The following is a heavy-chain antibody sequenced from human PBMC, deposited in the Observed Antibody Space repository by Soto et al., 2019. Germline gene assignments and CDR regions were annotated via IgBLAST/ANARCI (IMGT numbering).Heavy chain of an antibody. CDR1: GFTFSSYA. Sequence: GSLRRSCAASGFTFSSYAMSWVRQAPGKGLEWVSAISGSGGSTYYADSVKGRFTISRDNSKNTLYLQMNSLRAEDTAVYYCARAIVVVTASLDYWGQGTLVTVST. J-gene: IGHJ4*02. CDR3: ARAIVVVTASLDY. V-gene: IGHV3-23*01. CDR2: ISGSGGST. D-gene: IGHD2-21*02.